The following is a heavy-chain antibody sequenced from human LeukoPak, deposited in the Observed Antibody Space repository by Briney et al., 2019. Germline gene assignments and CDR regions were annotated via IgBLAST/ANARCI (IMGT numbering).Heavy chain of an antibody. V-gene: IGHV3-33*01. CDR1: GFMFEDYG. D-gene: IGHD1-1*01. CDR2: IWYDGSNK. Sequence: GGSLRLSCVASGFMFEDYGMHWVRQAPGKGLEWVAVIWYDGSNKYYADSVKGRFTISRDNSKNTLYLQMNSLRAEDTAVYYCARDGQGGTGDNYGMDVWGQGTTVTVSS. CDR3: ARDGQGGTGDNYGMDV. J-gene: IGHJ6*02.